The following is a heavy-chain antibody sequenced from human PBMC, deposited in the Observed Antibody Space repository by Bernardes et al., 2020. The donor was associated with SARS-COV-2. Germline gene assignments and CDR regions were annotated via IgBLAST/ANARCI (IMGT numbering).Heavy chain of an antibody. CDR2: ISNDGSLK. J-gene: IGHJ4*02. CDR3: ANSDYGGIEGY. D-gene: IGHD4-17*01. Sequence: VGSLILSCVASGFTFRNSGMHWVRQAPGPGLEWVAVISNDGSLKYYADSVKGRFTISRDNSNNTVYLQMNSLRAEDTAVYYCANSDYGGIEGYWGQGTQVTVSS. V-gene: IGHV3-30*18. CDR1: GFTFRNSG.